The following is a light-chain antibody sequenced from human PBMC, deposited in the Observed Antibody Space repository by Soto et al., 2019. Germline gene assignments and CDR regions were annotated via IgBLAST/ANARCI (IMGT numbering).Light chain of an antibody. V-gene: IGKV1-39*01. Sequence: DIQMTQSPPSLSASVGDRVTITCRTSQTIGKWLNWYQQKPRKAPKLLIFHISNLQSDVPSRFRGSGSGTDVTLSISGLQPDEFATYVCQQNYQVPWTFGQGTKVEVK. CDR3: QQNYQVPWT. CDR1: QTIGKW. J-gene: IGKJ1*01. CDR2: HIS.